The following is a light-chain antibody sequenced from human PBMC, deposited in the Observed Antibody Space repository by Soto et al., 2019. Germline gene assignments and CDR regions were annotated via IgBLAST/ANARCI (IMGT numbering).Light chain of an antibody. J-gene: IGLJ1*01. CDR3: SSYTGSSTI. CDR1: SSDVGGYNY. Sequence: QSVLPQPASVSGSPGQSITISCTGTSSDVGGYNYVSWYQQHPGTAPKLMIYEVSNRPSGVSNRFSGSKSDNTASLTISGLQAEDEADYYCSSYTGSSTIFGTGTKVTVL. V-gene: IGLV2-14*01. CDR2: EVS.